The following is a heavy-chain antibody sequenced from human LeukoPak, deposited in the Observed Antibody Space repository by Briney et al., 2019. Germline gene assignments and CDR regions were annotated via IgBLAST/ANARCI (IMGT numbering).Heavy chain of an antibody. CDR1: GGSISSGSYY. V-gene: IGHV4-61*02. J-gene: IGHJ5*02. Sequence: SETLSLTCTVSGGSISSGSYYWSWIRQPAGKGLEWIGRIYTSGITNYNPSLKSRVTISVDTSKNQFSLKLSSVTAADTAVYYCARAGTSTSWWFDPWGQGTLVTVSS. D-gene: IGHD2-2*01. CDR3: ARAGTSTSWWFDP. CDR2: IYTSGIT.